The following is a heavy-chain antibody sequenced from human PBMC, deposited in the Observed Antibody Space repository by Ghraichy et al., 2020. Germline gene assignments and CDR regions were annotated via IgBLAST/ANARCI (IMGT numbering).Heavy chain of an antibody. CDR3: ARGIGCSGGSCYRYYYYYYMDV. CDR2: INHSGST. J-gene: IGHJ6*03. V-gene: IGHV4-34*01. D-gene: IGHD2-15*01. CDR1: GGSFSGYY. Sequence: LETLSLTCAVYGGSFSGYYWSWIRQPPGKGLEWIGEINHSGSTNYNPSLKSRVTISVDTSKNQFSLKLSSVTAADTAVYYCARGIGCSGGSCYRYYYYYYMDVWGKGTTVTVSS.